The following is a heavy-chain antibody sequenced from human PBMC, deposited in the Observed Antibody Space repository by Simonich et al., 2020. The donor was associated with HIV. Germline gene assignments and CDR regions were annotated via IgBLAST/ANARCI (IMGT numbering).Heavy chain of an antibody. CDR3: ARGWNFFDY. CDR1: GYTLTYLS. D-gene: IGHD3-3*01. V-gene: IGHV1-24*01. CDR2: LDPEESET. Sequence: QVQLVQSGAEVKKPGASVKVSCKVSGYTLTYLSLHWVRQAPGKGLWLMGKLDPEESETIYSQKFQGKGTMTTDTSTPTAYMELRSLTSDDTAIYYCARGWNFFDYWGQGTLVTVSS. J-gene: IGHJ4*02.